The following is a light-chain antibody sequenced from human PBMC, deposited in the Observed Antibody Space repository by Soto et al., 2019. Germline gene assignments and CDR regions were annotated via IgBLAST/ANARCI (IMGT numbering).Light chain of an antibody. CDR3: HQDTTSPPWT. CDR1: QTVSSSY. CDR2: GAF. J-gene: IGKJ2*01. Sequence: EIVLTQSPGTLSLSPGERATLSCRASQTVSSSYLAWYQQKPGQTPRLLIYGAFSRASCIPDRFSGSGSGTDFTLTISTREPEEFAVYYCHQDTTSPPWTFGQGTKLELK. V-gene: IGKV3-20*01.